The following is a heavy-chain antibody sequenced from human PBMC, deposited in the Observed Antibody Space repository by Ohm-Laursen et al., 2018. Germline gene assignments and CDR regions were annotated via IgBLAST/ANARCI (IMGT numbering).Heavy chain of an antibody. CDR2: IYASGTT. V-gene: IGHV4-4*07. J-gene: IGHJ5*02. Sequence: GTLSLTCTVSGDSISSYYWSWIRRPAGKGLEWIGRIYASGTTYYNPSLTSRVTMSLDTSKNQFSLKLSSVTAADTAVYYCARHGTDRGYDYVWGSNWFDPWGQGTLVTVSS. CDR3: ARHGTDRGYDYVWGSNWFDP. D-gene: IGHD3-16*01. CDR1: GDSISSYY.